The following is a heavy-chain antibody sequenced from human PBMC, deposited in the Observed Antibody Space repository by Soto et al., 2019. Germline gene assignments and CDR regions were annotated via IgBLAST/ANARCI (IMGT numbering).Heavy chain of an antibody. Sequence: LRLSCAVSGFTFSSYEMNWVRQAPGKGLEWVSYIGTSGKTMYYADSVRGRFTISRDNAKNSLYLQMNSLRAEDTAVYFCARDPAIYSGKFDYGLDVWGRGTTVTVSS. CDR1: GFTFSSYE. J-gene: IGHJ6*02. CDR2: IGTSGKTM. D-gene: IGHD4-4*01. V-gene: IGHV3-48*03. CDR3: ARDPAIYSGKFDYGLDV.